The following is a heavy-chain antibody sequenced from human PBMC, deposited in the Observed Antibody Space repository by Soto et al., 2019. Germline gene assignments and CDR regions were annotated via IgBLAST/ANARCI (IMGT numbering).Heavy chain of an antibody. J-gene: IGHJ5*02. CDR2: IYWDDDK. Sequence: SGPTLVKPTQTLTLTCTFSGFSLSTSGVGVGWIRQPPGKALEWLALIYWDDDKRYSPSLKSRLTITKDTSKNQVVLTMTNMDPVDTATYYCAHSRITIFAGDNWFDPWGQGTLVTVSS. D-gene: IGHD3-3*01. CDR3: AHSRITIFAGDNWFDP. V-gene: IGHV2-5*02. CDR1: GFSLSTSGVG.